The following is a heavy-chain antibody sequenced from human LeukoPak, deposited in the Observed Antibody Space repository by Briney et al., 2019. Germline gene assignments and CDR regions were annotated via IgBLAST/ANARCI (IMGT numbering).Heavy chain of an antibody. CDR2: IYTSGSP. CDR3: ARATQRYCSATTCFPYWFDP. J-gene: IGHJ5*02. Sequence: SETLSLTCTVSGGSISSYYWSWIRQPPGKGLEWIGYIYTSGSPNYSPSLKSRVTISVDASKNQFSLRLTSVTAADTAVYYCARATQRYCSATTCFPYWFDPWGQGTLVTVSS. D-gene: IGHD2-2*01. V-gene: IGHV4-4*09. CDR1: GGSISSYY.